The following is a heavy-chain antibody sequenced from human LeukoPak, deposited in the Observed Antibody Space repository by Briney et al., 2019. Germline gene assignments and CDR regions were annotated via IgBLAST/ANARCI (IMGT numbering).Heavy chain of an antibody. CDR3: ASSRDSSGYYYYFDY. CDR1: GGTFSSYA. V-gene: IGHV1-69*04. D-gene: IGHD3-22*01. CDR2: IIPILGIA. Sequence: ASVKVSCKASGGTFSSYAISWVRQAPGQGLEWMGRIIPILGIANYAQKFQGRVTITADKSTSTAYMELSSLRSEDTAVCYCASSRDSSGYYYYFDYWGQGTLVTVSS. J-gene: IGHJ4*02.